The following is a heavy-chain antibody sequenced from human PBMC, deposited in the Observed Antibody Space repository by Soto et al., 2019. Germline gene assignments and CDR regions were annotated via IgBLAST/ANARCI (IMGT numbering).Heavy chain of an antibody. CDR3: AKSPGGLDGYNSDYYGMDV. Sequence: EVHLLESGGDLVQPGGSLRLSCTASGLTFSTYAMSWVRQAPGKGLAWVSAIGGSGTGGRTYYADSVKGRFTISRDNSTNTVYLQMNSLRADDTAVYYCAKSPGGLDGYNSDYYGMDVWGQGTTVTVSS. V-gene: IGHV3-23*01. J-gene: IGHJ6*02. D-gene: IGHD5-12*01. CDR2: IGGSGTGGRT. CDR1: GLTFSTYA.